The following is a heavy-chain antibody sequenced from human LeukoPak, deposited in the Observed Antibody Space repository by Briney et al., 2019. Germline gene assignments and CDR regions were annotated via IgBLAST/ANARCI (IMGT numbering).Heavy chain of an antibody. D-gene: IGHD3-3*01. CDR1: GFTFSSYS. Sequence: GGSLRLSCAASGFTFSSYSMNWVRQAPGKGLEWVSSISSSSSYIYYADSVKGRFTISRDNAKNSLYLQMNSLRAEDTAVYYCARRYDFWSGYYPQGCMDVWGQGTTVTVSS. CDR3: ARRYDFWSGYYPQGCMDV. V-gene: IGHV3-21*01. CDR2: ISSSSSYI. J-gene: IGHJ6*02.